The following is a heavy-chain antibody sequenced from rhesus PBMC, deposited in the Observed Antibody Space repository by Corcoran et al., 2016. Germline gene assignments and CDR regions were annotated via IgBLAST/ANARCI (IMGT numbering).Heavy chain of an antibody. CDR2: IYGSGSST. CDR3: VRSTVYNRFDV. CDR1: GGSISRRY. D-gene: IGHD1-1-1*01. J-gene: IGHJ5-1*01. Sequence: QLQLQESGPGLVKPSATLSVTCAVSGGSISRRYWCLIRQAPGKGLEWIGYIYGSGSSTNYNPSLKSRVTLSVDTSKNQFSLKLSSVTAADTAVYYCVRSTVYNRFDVWGPGVLVTVSS. V-gene: IGHV4-169*01.